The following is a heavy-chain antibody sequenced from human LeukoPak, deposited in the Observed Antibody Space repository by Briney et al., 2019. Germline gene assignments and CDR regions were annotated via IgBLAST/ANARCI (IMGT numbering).Heavy chain of an antibody. J-gene: IGHJ6*03. Sequence: GASVKVSCKASGYTFTSYYMHWVRQAPGQGLEWMGIINPSGGSTSYAQKFQGRVTMTRDTSTSTVYMELSSLRSEDTAVYYCARHHAEHSYGYEQVYYYYYMDVWGKGTTVTVSS. CDR3: ARHHAEHSYGYEQVYYYYYMDV. D-gene: IGHD5-18*01. V-gene: IGHV1-46*01. CDR1: GYTFTSYY. CDR2: INPSGGST.